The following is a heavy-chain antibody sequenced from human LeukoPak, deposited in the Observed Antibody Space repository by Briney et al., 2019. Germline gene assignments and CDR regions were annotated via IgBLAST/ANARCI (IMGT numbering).Heavy chain of an antibody. V-gene: IGHV4-39*01. CDR3: ARGGKTIFGVVTTNWFDP. J-gene: IGHJ5*02. Sequence: SETLSLTCTVSGGSISSSSYYWGWIRQPPGKGLEGIGSIYYSGSTYYNPSLKSRVTISVDTSKNQFSLKLSSVTAADTAVYYCARGGKTIFGVVTTNWFDPWGQGTLVTVSS. CDR2: IYYSGST. CDR1: GGSISSSSYY. D-gene: IGHD3-3*01.